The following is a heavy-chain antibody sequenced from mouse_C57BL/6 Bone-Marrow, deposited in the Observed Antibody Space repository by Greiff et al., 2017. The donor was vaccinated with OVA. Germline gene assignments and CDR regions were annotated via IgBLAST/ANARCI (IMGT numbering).Heavy chain of an antibody. CDR1: GYTFTDYD. CDR2: IDPETGGT. V-gene: IGHV1-15*01. CDR3: TDTAGYDFDD. D-gene: IGHD3-2*02. J-gene: IGHJ2*01. Sequence: VQLMESGAELVRPGASVKLSCTASGYTFTDYDMNWVKQTPVHGLEWIGAIDPETGGTAYNQKLKGKAIFTADTAYSTAYMELRSLTSDDSAVDYCTDTAGYDFDDWGKGTTLTVSS.